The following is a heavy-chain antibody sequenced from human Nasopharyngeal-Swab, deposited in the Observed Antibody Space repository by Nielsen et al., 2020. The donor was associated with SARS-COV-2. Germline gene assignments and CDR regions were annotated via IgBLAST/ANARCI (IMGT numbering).Heavy chain of an antibody. CDR2: MYSAGTT. Sequence: GGSLRLSCAASGFIVSNNYMSWVRQAPGKGLEWVSVMYSAGTTYYADSAKGRFTISRHSSENSLYLQMNSLRAADTALYYCARGGYCSSSSCYNAFDVWGEGTMVLVSS. V-gene: IGHV3-53*04. CDR3: ARGGYCSSSSCYNAFDV. D-gene: IGHD2-2*03. CDR1: GFIVSNNY. J-gene: IGHJ3*01.